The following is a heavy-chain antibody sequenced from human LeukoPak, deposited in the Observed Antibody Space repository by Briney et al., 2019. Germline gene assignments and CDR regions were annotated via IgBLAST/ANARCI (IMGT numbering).Heavy chain of an antibody. CDR1: GGSVSSGSYY. Sequence: SETLSLTCTVSGGSVSSGSYYWSWIRQPPGKGLEWIGNIYYSGSTNYNPSLKSRVTISVDTSKNQFSLKLSSVTAADTAVYYCARAVVYYDSSGYYYYYGMDVWGQGTTVTVSS. D-gene: IGHD3-22*01. CDR2: IYYSGST. V-gene: IGHV4-61*01. J-gene: IGHJ6*02. CDR3: ARAVVYYDSSGYYYYYGMDV.